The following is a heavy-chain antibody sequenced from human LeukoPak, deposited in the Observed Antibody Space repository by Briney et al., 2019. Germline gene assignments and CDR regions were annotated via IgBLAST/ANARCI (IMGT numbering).Heavy chain of an antibody. CDR3: AKVVGYDSSGYYYYYYYMDV. D-gene: IGHD3-22*01. Sequence: GGSLRLSCAASGFTFSHYYMTWVRQAPGKGLEWVAFIRYDGSNKYYADSVKGRFTISRDNSKNTLYLQMNSLRAEDTAVYYCAKVVGYDSSGYYYYYYYMDVWGKGTTVTISS. CDR2: IRYDGSNK. V-gene: IGHV3-30*02. CDR1: GFTFSHYY. J-gene: IGHJ6*03.